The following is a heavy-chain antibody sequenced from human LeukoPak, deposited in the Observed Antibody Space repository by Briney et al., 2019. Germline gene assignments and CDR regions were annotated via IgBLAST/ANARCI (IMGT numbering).Heavy chain of an antibody. D-gene: IGHD3-22*01. CDR3: ARGRLYSSGYSSRYYYMDV. Sequence: ASVKDSCKASGYTFTSYDINWVRQATGQGLEWMGWMNPNSGNTGYAQKFQGRVTMTRNTSISTAYMELSSLRSEDTAVYYCARGRLYSSGYSSRYYYMDVWGKGTTVTVSS. V-gene: IGHV1-8*01. CDR2: MNPNSGNT. CDR1: GYTFTSYD. J-gene: IGHJ6*03.